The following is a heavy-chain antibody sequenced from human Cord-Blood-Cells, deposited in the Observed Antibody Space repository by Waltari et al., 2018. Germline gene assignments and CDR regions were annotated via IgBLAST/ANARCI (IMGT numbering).Heavy chain of an antibody. CDR2: IYHGDSDT. Sequence: VQLVQSGAAVTQPGQSLKIPCKGSGSSFTSYWTDCVRPLPGKGLEWMGIIYHGDSDTRYSPSFQGQVTISADKSISTAYLQWSSLKASDTAMYYCARLAYSSSSRGVDYWGQGTLVTVSS. J-gene: IGHJ4*02. CDR3: ARLAYSSSSRGVDY. D-gene: IGHD6-6*01. CDR1: GSSFTSYW. V-gene: IGHV5-51*01.